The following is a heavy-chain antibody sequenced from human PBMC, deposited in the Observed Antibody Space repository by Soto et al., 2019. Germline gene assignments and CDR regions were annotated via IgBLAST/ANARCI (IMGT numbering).Heavy chain of an antibody. D-gene: IGHD3-3*01. J-gene: IGHJ6*03. Sequence: ASETLSLTYTVSGTSISSHYWSWIRQPPGKGLEWIGYMQYSGSTNYNPSLKSRVTISGDTSKKQFSLKLSSVTAADTAVYYCARAYYDFWGGAYYYYMDVWGKGTTVT. CDR1: GTSISSHY. V-gene: IGHV4-59*11. CDR3: ARAYYDFWGGAYYYYMDV. CDR2: MQYSGST.